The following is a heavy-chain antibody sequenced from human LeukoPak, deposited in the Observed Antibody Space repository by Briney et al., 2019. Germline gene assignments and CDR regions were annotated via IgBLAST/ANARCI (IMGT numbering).Heavy chain of an antibody. CDR2: IYYSGST. D-gene: IGHD3-16*01. V-gene: IGHV4-39*07. J-gene: IGHJ3*02. CDR3: ARDRGKLTDAFDI. CDR1: SGSISTNSYF. Sequence: SETLSLTCTVSSGSISTNSYFWGWIRQPPGKGLEWIGSIYYSGSTYYNPSLKSRVTISVDTSKNQFSLKLSSVTAADTAVYYCARDRGKLTDAFDIWGQGTMVTVSS.